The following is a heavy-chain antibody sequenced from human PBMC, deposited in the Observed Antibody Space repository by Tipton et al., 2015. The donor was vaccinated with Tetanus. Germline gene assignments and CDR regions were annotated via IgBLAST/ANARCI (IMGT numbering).Heavy chain of an antibody. CDR3: ARGYAGGAWDV. V-gene: IGHV6-1*01. CDR1: GDRLSSDIAA. CDR2: TYYRPKWSN. D-gene: IGHD2-2*01. J-gene: IGHJ4*02. Sequence: GLVKPSQTLSVTCVISGDRLSSDIAAWYWIRQSPSRGLEWLGRTYYRPKWSNYYAVSVKSRVTIASDTSKDQVSLLLGSVTPEDTAVYYCARGYAGGAWDVWGQGNLGTVSS.